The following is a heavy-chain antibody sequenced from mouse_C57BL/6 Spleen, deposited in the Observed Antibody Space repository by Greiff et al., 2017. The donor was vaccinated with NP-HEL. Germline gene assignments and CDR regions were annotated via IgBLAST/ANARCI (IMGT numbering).Heavy chain of an antibody. CDR1: GFSLTSYG. Sequence: QVQLQQSGPGLVQPSQSLSITCTVSGFSLTSYGVHWVRQSPGKGLEWLGVIWSGGSTDYNAAFISRLSISKDNSKSQVFFKMNSLQADDTAIYYCARRITTVVATDYYAMDYWGQGTSVTVSS. D-gene: IGHD1-1*01. V-gene: IGHV2-2*01. CDR2: IWSGGST. J-gene: IGHJ4*01. CDR3: ARRITTVVATDYYAMDY.